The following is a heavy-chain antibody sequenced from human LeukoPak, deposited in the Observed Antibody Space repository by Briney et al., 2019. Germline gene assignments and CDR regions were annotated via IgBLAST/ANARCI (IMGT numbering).Heavy chain of an antibody. D-gene: IGHD2-2*01. CDR1: GFTFSTYW. Sequence: GGSLRLSCAVSGFTFSTYWMSWVLQAPGKGLEWVANIKQDGSLKHYVDSVKGRFTISRDNAENSLYLHMNSLRAEDTGVYYCATSSDAPANMWGQGTLVTVSS. J-gene: IGHJ4*02. CDR2: IKQDGSLK. V-gene: IGHV3-7*01. CDR3: ATSSDAPANM.